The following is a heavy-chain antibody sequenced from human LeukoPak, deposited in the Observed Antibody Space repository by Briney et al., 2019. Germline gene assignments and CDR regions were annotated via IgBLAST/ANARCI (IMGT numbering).Heavy chain of an antibody. CDR2: IWYDGSNK. V-gene: IGHV3-33*08. Sequence: GGSLRLSCAASGFTFSSYAMSWVRQAPGKGLEWVAVIWYDGSNKYYADSVKGRFTISRDNSKNTLYLQMNSLRAEDTAVYYCARGDSGLDYWGQGTLVTVSS. J-gene: IGHJ4*02. CDR3: ARGDSGLDY. CDR1: GFTFSSYA. D-gene: IGHD6-19*01.